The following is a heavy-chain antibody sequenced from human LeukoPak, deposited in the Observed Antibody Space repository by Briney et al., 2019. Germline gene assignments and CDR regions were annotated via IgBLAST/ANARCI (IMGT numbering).Heavy chain of an antibody. CDR2: INPNSGGT. CDR1: GYTFTGYY. V-gene: IGHV1-2*02. J-gene: IGHJ3*02. Sequence: ASVKVSCKASGYTFTGYYMHWVRQAPGQGLEWMGWINPNSGGTNYAQKFQGRVTMTRDMSISTAYMELSRLRSDDTAVYYCARDDPGYCSGGSCGDDAFDIWGQGTMVTVSS. CDR3: ARDDPGYCSGGSCGDDAFDI. D-gene: IGHD2-15*01.